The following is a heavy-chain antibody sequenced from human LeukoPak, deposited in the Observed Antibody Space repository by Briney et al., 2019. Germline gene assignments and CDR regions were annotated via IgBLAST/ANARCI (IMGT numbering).Heavy chain of an antibody. CDR3: ARLTYSNNWYFRRGLDNWFDP. CDR2: IHYSGST. CDR1: GGSISSSSYY. J-gene: IGHJ5*02. V-gene: IGHV4-39*07. D-gene: IGHD6-13*01. Sequence: PSETLSLTCTVSGGSISSSSYYWGWIRQPPGKGLEWIGSIHYSGSTNYNPSLKSRVTISVDTSKNQFSLKLSSVTAADTAVYYCARLTYSNNWYFRRGLDNWFDPWGQGTLVTVSS.